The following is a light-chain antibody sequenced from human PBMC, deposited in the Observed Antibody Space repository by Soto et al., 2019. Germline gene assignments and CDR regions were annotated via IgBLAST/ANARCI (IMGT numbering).Light chain of an antibody. CDR2: DAS. CDR1: QNVSTY. CDR3: QQYGSSPPIT. J-gene: IGKJ5*01. Sequence: EIVLTQSPATLSLSPGERVTLSCRASQNVSTYLAWYQQKPGQAPRLLIYDASDRATGIPARFSGSGSGTDFTLTISSPEPEDSAVYYCQQYGSSPPITFGQGTLLEIK. V-gene: IGKV3-11*01.